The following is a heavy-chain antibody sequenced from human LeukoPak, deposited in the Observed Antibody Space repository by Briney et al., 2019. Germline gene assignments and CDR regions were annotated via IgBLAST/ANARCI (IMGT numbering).Heavy chain of an antibody. CDR3: STDGDTPIIRPSDY. V-gene: IGHV3-15*01. D-gene: IGHD5-24*01. J-gene: IGHJ4*02. CDR1: GFAFNYAW. Sequence: GGSLRLPCGASGFAFNYAWVSWVRQAPGKGLEWFGRIKSKTDGGTTDYAAPVKGRFIISRDDSKHTLYLQMNSLKTEDTAVYFCSTDGDTPIIRPSDYWGQGTLVALSS. CDR2: IKSKTDGGTT.